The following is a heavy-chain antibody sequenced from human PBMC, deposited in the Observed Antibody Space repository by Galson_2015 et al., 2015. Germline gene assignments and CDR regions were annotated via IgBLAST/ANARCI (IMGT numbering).Heavy chain of an antibody. D-gene: IGHD3-22*01. J-gene: IGHJ6*02. V-gene: IGHV5-51*01. CDR2: IYPGDSDT. CDR3: ARLYDSSGYYWPYYYGMDV. Sequence: QSGAEVKKPGESLKISCKGSGYSFTSYWIGWVRQMPGKGLEWMGIIYPGDSDTRYSPSFQGQVTISADKSISTAYLQWSSLKASDTAMYYCARLYDSSGYYWPYYYGMDVWGQGTTVTVSS. CDR1: GYSFTSYW.